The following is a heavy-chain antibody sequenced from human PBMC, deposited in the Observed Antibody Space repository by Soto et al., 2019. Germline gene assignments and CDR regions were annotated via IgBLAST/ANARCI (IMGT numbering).Heavy chain of an antibody. J-gene: IGHJ4*02. CDR3: ARVDVAVVPAAMYYFDS. CDR1: GYIFNYYG. D-gene: IGHD2-2*03. CDR2: INVYNGDI. V-gene: IGHV1-18*04. Sequence: ASVKVSCKASGYIFNYYGISWVRQAPGQGLEWMGWINVYNGDIKFAEKFQDRVTMTTDTSTTTAYMELRSLRSDDTAVYYCARVDVAVVPAAMYYFDSWGQGTLVTVS.